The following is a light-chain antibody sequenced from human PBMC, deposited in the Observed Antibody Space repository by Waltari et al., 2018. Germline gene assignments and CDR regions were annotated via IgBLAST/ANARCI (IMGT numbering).Light chain of an antibody. CDR1: QDISNF. Sequence: DIQMTQSPSSLSASVGDRVTITCQASQDISNFLKWYQQKPGKAPNLLIYDASILQTGVPSRFRGRGSGSDFTLTISSLEPEDFATYYCQQHDRPPLTFGGGTRVEIK. CDR2: DAS. V-gene: IGKV1-33*01. CDR3: QQHDRPPLT. J-gene: IGKJ4*01.